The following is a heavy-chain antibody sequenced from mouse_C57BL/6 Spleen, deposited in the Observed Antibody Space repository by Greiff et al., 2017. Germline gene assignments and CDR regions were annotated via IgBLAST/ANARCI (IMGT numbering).Heavy chain of an antibody. D-gene: IGHD1-1*01. V-gene: IGHV1-61*01. J-gene: IGHJ4*01. CDR3: ARDYGSSFYPMDY. CDR1: GYTFTSYW. CDR2: IYPSDSET. Sequence: VQLQQPGAELVRPGSSVKLSCKASGYTFTSYWMDWVQQRPGQGLEWIGNIYPSDSETHYNQKFKDKATLTVDKSSSTAYMQLSSLTSEDSAVYYWARDYGSSFYPMDYGGQGTSVTVSS.